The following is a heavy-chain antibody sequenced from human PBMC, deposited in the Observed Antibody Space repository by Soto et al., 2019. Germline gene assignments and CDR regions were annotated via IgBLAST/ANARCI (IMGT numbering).Heavy chain of an antibody. V-gene: IGHV4-34*01. Sequence: SETLSLTCAVYGGSFSGYYWSWLRQPPGKGLEWIGEINHSGSTNYNPSLKSRVTISVDTSKNQFSLKLSSVTAADTAVYYCASATMITFGGVIVEAFDIWGQGTMVTVSS. CDR1: GGSFSGYY. J-gene: IGHJ3*02. D-gene: IGHD3-16*02. CDR3: ASATMITFGGVIVEAFDI. CDR2: INHSGST.